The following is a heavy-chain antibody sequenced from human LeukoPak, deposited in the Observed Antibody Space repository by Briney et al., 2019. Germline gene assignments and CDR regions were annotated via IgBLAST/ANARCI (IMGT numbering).Heavy chain of an antibody. Sequence: SQTLSLTCAVSGGSISSGGYSWSWIRQPPGKGLEWIGYIYHSGSTYYNPSLKSRVTISVDTSKNQFSLKLSSVTAADTAVYYCAREGQLPLDYWGQGTLVTVSS. J-gene: IGHJ4*02. CDR1: GGSISSGGYS. D-gene: IGHD2-2*01. CDR2: IYHSGST. V-gene: IGHV4-30-2*01. CDR3: AREGQLPLDY.